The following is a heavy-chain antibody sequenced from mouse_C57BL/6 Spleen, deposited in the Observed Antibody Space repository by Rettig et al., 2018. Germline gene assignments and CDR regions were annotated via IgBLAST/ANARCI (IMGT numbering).Heavy chain of an antibody. J-gene: IGHJ3*01. CDR2: ILPGSGST. CDR3: ARGGMSNAWFAY. D-gene: IGHD2-10*02. Sequence: WVKQRPGHGLEWIGEILPGSGSTNDNEKFKGKATFTADTSSNTAYMQLSSLTTEDSAIYYCARGGMSNAWFAYWGQGTLVTVSA. V-gene: IGHV1-9*01.